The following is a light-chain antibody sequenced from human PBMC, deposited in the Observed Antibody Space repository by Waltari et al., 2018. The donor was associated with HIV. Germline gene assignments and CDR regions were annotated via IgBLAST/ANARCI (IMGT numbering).Light chain of an antibody. CDR2: KAS. V-gene: IGKV1-5*03. CDR1: QSISSW. J-gene: IGKJ1*01. CDR3: QQYKSYST. Sequence: DIQMTQSPSTLSASVGDRVTITCRASQSISSWLVWYQQKPGKAPKLLIYKASSLESGVPSRFSGSGSGTEFTLTISSLQPDDFATYYCQQYKSYSTFGQGTKVEIK.